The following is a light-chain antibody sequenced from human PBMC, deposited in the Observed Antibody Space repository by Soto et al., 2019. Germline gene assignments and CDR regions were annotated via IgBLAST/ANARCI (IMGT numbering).Light chain of an antibody. CDR3: SSFKGTNSFV. CDR1: HNDIGTYDY. Sequence: QSVLTQPTSVSGSPGQSITISCTGNHNDIGTYDYVSWYQQHPGRAPRLLIHGVTTRPSGISGRFSASKSGLTASLTISGLQPEDEADYYCSSFKGTNSFVFGTGTKVTVL. J-gene: IGLJ1*01. V-gene: IGLV2-14*03. CDR2: GVT.